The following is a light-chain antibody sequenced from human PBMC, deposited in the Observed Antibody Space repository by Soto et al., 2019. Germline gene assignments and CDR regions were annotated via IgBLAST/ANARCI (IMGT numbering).Light chain of an antibody. CDR1: SSDIGNYNY. CDR2: EVS. V-gene: IGLV2-14*01. CDR3: SSYTSISTYVV. J-gene: IGLJ2*01. Sequence: QSVLTQPASVSGSPGQSITISCTGTSSDIGNYNYVSWYQQHPGKAPKLMIYEVSNRPSGVSNRFSASKSGNTASLTISGLQAEDEADYFCSSYTSISTYVVFGGGTKVTVL.